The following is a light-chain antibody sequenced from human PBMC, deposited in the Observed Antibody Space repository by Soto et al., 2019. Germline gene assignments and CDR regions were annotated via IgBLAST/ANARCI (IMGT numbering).Light chain of an antibody. CDR3: SSYTTGSTLPWV. J-gene: IGLJ1*01. CDR2: EVS. CDR1: SSDVGGYNY. V-gene: IGLV2-14*01. Sequence: QSVLTQPASVSGSPGQSITISCTGTSSDVGGYNYVSWYQQHPGKAPKLIIYEVSNRPTGVSNRFSGSKSGHTASLTISGLQSEDEAVYYCSSYTTGSTLPWVFGTGTKVTVL.